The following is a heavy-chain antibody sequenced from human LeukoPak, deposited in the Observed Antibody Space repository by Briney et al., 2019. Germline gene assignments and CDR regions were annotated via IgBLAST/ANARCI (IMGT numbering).Heavy chain of an antibody. J-gene: IGHJ4*02. D-gene: IGHD5-18*01. Sequence: GGSLRLSCAASGFTFSSYAMSWVRQAPGKGLEWVSAISGSGGSTYYADSVKGRFTISRDNSKNTLYLQMNSLRAEDTAVYYCAKGHGYSYGTYYFDYWGRGTLVTVSS. V-gene: IGHV3-23*01. CDR3: AKGHGYSYGTYYFDY. CDR2: ISGSGGST. CDR1: GFTFSSYA.